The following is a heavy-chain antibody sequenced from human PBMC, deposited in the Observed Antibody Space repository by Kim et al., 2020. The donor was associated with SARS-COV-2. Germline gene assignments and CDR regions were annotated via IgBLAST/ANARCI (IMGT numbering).Heavy chain of an antibody. D-gene: IGHD3-22*01. Sequence: GESLKISCKGSGYSFTTYWIGWVRQMPGKGLEWMGIIYPDDSNTIYSPPFQGQVTISADKSISTAYLQWSSLKASDTAIYYCATARVPQSSGPFDYWGQGTLVTVSS. CDR3: ATARVPQSSGPFDY. J-gene: IGHJ4*02. V-gene: IGHV5-51*01. CDR1: GYSFTTYW. CDR2: IYPDDSNT.